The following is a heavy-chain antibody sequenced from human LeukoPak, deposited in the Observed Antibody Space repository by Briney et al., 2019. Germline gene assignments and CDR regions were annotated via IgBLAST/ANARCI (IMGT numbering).Heavy chain of an antibody. Sequence: GGSLRLSCAASGFTVSSNYMSWVRQAPGKGLEWVSVIYSGGSTYYADSVKGRFTISRDNSKNTLYLQMNSLRAEDTAVYYCAKEIGRRIAVAGTDFWGQGTLVTVSS. CDR2: IYSGGST. J-gene: IGHJ4*02. CDR3: AKEIGRRIAVAGTDF. D-gene: IGHD6-19*01. V-gene: IGHV3-53*01. CDR1: GFTVSSNY.